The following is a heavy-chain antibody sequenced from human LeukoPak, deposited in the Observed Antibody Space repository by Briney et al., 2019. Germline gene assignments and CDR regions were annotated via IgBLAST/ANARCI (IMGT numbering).Heavy chain of an antibody. J-gene: IGHJ3*02. CDR1: GGSISSSSYY. V-gene: IGHV4-39*07. Sequence: SETLSLTCTVSGGSISSSSYYWGWIRQPPGKGLEWIGSIYYSGSTYYNPSLKSRVTISVDTSKNQFSLKLSSVTAADTAVYYCARDFVLRYFDWYPGAFDIWGQGTMVTVSS. CDR2: IYYSGST. D-gene: IGHD3-9*01. CDR3: ARDFVLRYFDWYPGAFDI.